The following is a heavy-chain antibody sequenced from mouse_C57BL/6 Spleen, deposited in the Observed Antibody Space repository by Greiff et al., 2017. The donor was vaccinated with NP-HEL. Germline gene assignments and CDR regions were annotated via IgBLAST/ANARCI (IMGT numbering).Heavy chain of an antibody. CDR1: GYTFTSYW. V-gene: IGHV1-64*01. J-gene: IGHJ2*01. CDR2: IHPNSGST. CDR3: AYYYGSSPSFDY. Sequence: QVQLQQPGAELVKPGASVKLSCKASGYTFTSYWMHWVKQRPGQGLEWIGMIHPNSGSTNYNEKFKSKATLTVDKSSSTAYMQLSSLTSEDSAVYYCAYYYGSSPSFDYWGQGTTLTVSS. D-gene: IGHD1-1*01.